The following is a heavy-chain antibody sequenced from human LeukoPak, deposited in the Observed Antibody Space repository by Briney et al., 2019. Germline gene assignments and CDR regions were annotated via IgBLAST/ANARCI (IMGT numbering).Heavy chain of an antibody. Sequence: GGSLRLSCAASGFTFSSYWMHWVRQVPGKGLVWVSRINSDGRSTSYADSVKGRFTISRDNAKNTLYLQMNSLTAEDPAVYYCARVAYGSSWYVDYWGQGNLVTVSS. J-gene: IGHJ4*02. CDR2: INSDGRST. D-gene: IGHD6-13*01. CDR3: ARVAYGSSWYVDY. V-gene: IGHV3-74*01. CDR1: GFTFSSYW.